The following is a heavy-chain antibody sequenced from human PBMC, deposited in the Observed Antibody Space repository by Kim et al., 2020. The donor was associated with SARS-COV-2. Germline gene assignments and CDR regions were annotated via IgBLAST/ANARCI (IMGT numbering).Heavy chain of an antibody. CDR2: IIPIFGTA. J-gene: IGHJ6*02. V-gene: IGHV1-69*13. Sequence: SVKVSCKASGGTFSSYAISWVRQAPGQGLEWMGGIIPIFGTANYAQKFQGRVTITADESTSTAYMELSSLRSEDTAVYYCAAGPPWEDIVVVVAATRGYYYYGMDVWGQGTTVTVSS. CDR3: AAGPPWEDIVVVVAATRGYYYYGMDV. CDR1: GGTFSSYA. D-gene: IGHD2-15*01.